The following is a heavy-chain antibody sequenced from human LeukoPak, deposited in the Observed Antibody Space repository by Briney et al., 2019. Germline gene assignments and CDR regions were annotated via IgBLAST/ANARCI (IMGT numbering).Heavy chain of an antibody. D-gene: IGHD3-10*01. J-gene: IGHJ3*02. V-gene: IGHV3-21*04. CDR1: GFTFSSYS. CDR3: AKGSMVRAIIDAFDI. Sequence: GGSLRLSCAASGFTFSSYSMNWVRQAPGKGLEWVSSISSSSSYIYYADSVKGRFTISRENAKNSLYLQMNSLRAEDTAVYYCAKGSMVRAIIDAFDIWGQGTMVTVPS. CDR2: ISSSSSYI.